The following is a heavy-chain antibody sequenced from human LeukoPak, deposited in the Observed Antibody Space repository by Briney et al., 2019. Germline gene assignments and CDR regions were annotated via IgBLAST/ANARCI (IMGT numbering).Heavy chain of an antibody. Sequence: SEKVSCKPSGGTFSSYSISWVRQAAAQGLEWVCKIIPLFDTVAYAQNFDGTVTTSADRPTATAYLEPGSLTSGDTAVYYCVRDYDSTGPQKNYFDFWGQGTLVTVSS. CDR3: VRDYDSTGPQKNYFDF. CDR1: GGTFSSYS. CDR2: IIPLFDTV. D-gene: IGHD6-19*01. J-gene: IGHJ4*02. V-gene: IGHV1-69*06.